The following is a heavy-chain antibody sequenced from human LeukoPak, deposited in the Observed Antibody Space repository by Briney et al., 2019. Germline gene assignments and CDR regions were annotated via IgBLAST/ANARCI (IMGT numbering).Heavy chain of an antibody. CDR1: GGSISSYY. CDR3: ARRWAAAEAFDI. J-gene: IGHJ3*02. Sequence: SETLSLTCTVSGGSISSYYWSWIRQPPGKGLEWIGYIYYSGSTNYNPSLKSRVTISVDTSKNQFSLKLSSVTAADTAVYYCARRWAAAEAFDIWGQGTMVTVSS. V-gene: IGHV4-59*01. D-gene: IGHD6-13*01. CDR2: IYYSGST.